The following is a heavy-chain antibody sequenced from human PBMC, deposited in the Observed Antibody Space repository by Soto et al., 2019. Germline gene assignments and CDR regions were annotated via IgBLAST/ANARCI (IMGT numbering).Heavy chain of an antibody. J-gene: IGHJ6*02. CDR1: GYTFTSYD. D-gene: IGHD3-10*01. CDR3: ARDRYYGSGPLYYYGMDV. CDR2: MNPNSGNT. V-gene: IGHV1-8*01. Sequence: ASVKVSCKASGYTFTSYDSNWVRQATGQGLEWMGWMNPNSGNTGYAQKLQGRVTMTTDTSTSTAYMELRSLRSDDTAVYYCARDRYYGSGPLYYYGMDVWGHGTTVTVSS.